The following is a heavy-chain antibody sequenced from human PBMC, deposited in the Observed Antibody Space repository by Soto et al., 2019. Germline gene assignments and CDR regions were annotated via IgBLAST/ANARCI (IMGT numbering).Heavy chain of an antibody. CDR2: IYHSAST. V-gene: IGHV4-4*02. J-gene: IGHJ6*02. D-gene: IGHD4-17*01. CDR1: GGSISSSNW. CDR3: ARDSTVTTSDYYYGMDV. Sequence: QVQLQESGPGLVKPSGTLSLTCAVSGGSISSSNWWSWVRQPPGKGLEWIGEIYHSASTNYNPSLKSRVTISVDKSKNQFSLKLSSVTAADTAVYYCARDSTVTTSDYYYGMDVWGQGTTVTVSS.